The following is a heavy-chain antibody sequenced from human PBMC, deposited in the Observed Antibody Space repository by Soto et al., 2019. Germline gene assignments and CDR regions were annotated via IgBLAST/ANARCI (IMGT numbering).Heavy chain of an antibody. CDR1: GGSISSYY. CDR3: ARDRWFGDPFDL. Sequence: QVQLQESGPGLVKPSETLSLTCTVSGGSISSYYWSWIRQPPGKGLEWIGYIYYSGSTNYNPSLKSRVTISVDTSKNQFSLKLSSVTAADTAVYYCARDRWFGDPFDLWGRGTVVTVSS. V-gene: IGHV4-59*01. D-gene: IGHD3-10*01. J-gene: IGHJ2*01. CDR2: IYYSGST.